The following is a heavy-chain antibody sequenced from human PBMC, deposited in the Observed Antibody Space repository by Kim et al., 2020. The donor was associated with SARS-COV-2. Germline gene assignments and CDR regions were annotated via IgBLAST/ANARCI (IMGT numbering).Heavy chain of an antibody. CDR2: MNPNSGNT. V-gene: IGHV1-8*01. D-gene: IGHD5-12*01. CDR3: ARDHNVDIVATTRLHYYYYGMDV. J-gene: IGHJ6*02. CDR1: GYTFTSYD. Sequence: ASVKVSCKASGYTFTSYDINWVRQATGQGLEWMGWMNPNSGNTGYAQKFQGRVTMTRNTSISTAYMELSSLRSEDTAVYYCARDHNVDIVATTRLHYYYYGMDVWGQGTTVTVSS.